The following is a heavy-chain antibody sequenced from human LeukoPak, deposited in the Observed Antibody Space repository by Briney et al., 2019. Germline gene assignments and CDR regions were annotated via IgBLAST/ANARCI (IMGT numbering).Heavy chain of an antibody. CDR2: IYYSGST. CDR3: ARQSGMKATYYFDY. CDR1: GGSISSSSYY. J-gene: IGHJ4*02. Sequence: KPSETLSLTCTVSGGSISSSSYYGGWVRQPPGKGLEWIGSIYYSGSTYYNPSFKSRVTISVDTSKNQSSLKLSSVTAADTAVYYCARQSGMKATYYFDYWGQGTLVTVSS. V-gene: IGHV4-39*01. D-gene: IGHD6-13*01.